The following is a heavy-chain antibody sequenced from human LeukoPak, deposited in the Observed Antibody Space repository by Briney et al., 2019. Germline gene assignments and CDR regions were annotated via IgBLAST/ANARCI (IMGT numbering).Heavy chain of an antibody. V-gene: IGHV3-48*04. Sequence: GGSLRLSCAASGFTFSSYSMNWVRQAPGKGLEWVSYISSSSSTIYYADSVKGRFTISRDNAKNSLYLQMNSLRAEDTAVYYCARAMTYYYDSSGDDAFDIWGQGTMVTVSS. CDR1: GFTFSSYS. CDR2: ISSSSSTI. CDR3: ARAMTYYYDSSGDDAFDI. J-gene: IGHJ3*02. D-gene: IGHD3-22*01.